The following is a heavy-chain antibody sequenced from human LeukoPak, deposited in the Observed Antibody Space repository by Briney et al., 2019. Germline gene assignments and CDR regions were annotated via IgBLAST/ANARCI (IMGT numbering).Heavy chain of an antibody. CDR1: GFTFSSYA. V-gene: IGHV3-23*01. Sequence: GGSLRLSCAASGFTFSSYAMSWVRQAPGKGLEWVSAISGSGGSTYYADSVKGRSTISRDNSKNTLYLQMNSLRAEDTAVYYCAKEPGEYSSSRYFDYWGQGTLVTVSS. CDR2: ISGSGGST. CDR3: AKEPGEYSSSRYFDY. D-gene: IGHD6-6*01. J-gene: IGHJ4*02.